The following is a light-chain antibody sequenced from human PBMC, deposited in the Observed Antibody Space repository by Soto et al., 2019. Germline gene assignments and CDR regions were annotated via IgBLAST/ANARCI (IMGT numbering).Light chain of an antibody. CDR1: QSVSSNY. J-gene: IGKJ1*01. CDR3: QQYVTSPWT. CDR2: GAS. Sequence: DIVLTQSPGTLSLSPGERATLSCRASQSVSSNYLAWYQQKPGQAPRLLIYGASSGVTGIPDRFSGSGSGTDFNLTISRLEPEDFEVYYCQQYVTSPWTFGKGTKVEIK. V-gene: IGKV3-20*01.